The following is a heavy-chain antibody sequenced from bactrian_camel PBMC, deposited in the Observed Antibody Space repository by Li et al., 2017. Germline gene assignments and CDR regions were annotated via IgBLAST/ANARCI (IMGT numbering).Heavy chain of an antibody. CDR2: FGPSST. CDR3: AADAVNSQLARWYSY. J-gene: IGHJ4*01. CDR1: TYTVRSGC. V-gene: IGHV3S67*01. Sequence: VQLVESGGGSVQPGGSLRLSCVATTYTVRSGCMGWFRQTTGEEREVVAAFGPSSTWYANSVQGRFTLSRDNAENTLYLQMNSLKVEGTAEYYCAADAVNSQLARWYSYWGQGTQVTVS. D-gene: IGHD6*01.